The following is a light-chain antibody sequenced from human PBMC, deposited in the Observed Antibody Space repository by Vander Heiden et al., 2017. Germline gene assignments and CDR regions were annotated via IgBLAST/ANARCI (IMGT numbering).Light chain of an antibody. J-gene: IGLJ3*02. CDR1: SSNIGSRT. V-gene: IGLV1-44*01. CDR2: SDD. CDR3: AAWDDSLLGM. Sequence: QSVLTQPPSVSGTPGQRVTISCSGSSSNIGSRTVNWYQQVPGTAPKLLIYSDDRPPSGVPDRFSGSQSGTSASLAISGLQSEDEADYYCAAWDDSLLGMFGGGTKLTVL.